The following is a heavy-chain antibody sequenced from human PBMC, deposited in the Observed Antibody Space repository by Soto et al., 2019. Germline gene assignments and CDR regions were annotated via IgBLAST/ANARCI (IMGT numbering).Heavy chain of an antibody. CDR3: ARQRGGSSWYEADY. Sequence: SETLSLTCTVSGGSMSSGSYYWAWIRQPPGKGLDWIGSILYSGDTYYNPSLKSRVTMSVDTSKNEFSLKLSSVTAADTAVYYCARQRGGSSWYEADYWGQGTLVTVSS. J-gene: IGHJ4*02. V-gene: IGHV4-39*01. CDR1: GGSMSSGSYY. CDR2: ILYSGDT. D-gene: IGHD6-13*01.